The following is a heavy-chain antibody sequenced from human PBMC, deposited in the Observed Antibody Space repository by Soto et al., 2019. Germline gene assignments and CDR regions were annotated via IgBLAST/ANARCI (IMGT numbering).Heavy chain of an antibody. CDR2: ISGAGAST. CDR1: EFTFSGYA. D-gene: IGHD6-25*01. V-gene: IGHV3-23*01. CDR3: AKGSASGSPYYFDF. J-gene: IGHJ4*02. Sequence: GGSLRLSCGAAEFTFSGYAISWVRQAPGKGLEWVSSISGAGASTYYAPSVKGRFTISRDNSKNTLYLQMSSLRDEDTAVYFCAKGSASGSPYYFDFWGQGTLVTVSS.